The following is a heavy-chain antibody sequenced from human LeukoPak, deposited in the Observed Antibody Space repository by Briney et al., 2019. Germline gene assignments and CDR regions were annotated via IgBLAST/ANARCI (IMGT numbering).Heavy chain of an antibody. CDR3: STNRGQVLDF. D-gene: IGHD3-10*01. V-gene: IGHV1-69*04. J-gene: IGHJ4*02. CDR2: IIPVLDIR. Sequence: SSVKVSCKASGGTSTNYAIDWVRQAPGQGLEWMGRIIPVLDIRNYAQKFQGRVTFTADTSTSTTSLELSSLKFNDTAVYYCSTNRGQVLDFWGVGTLVTVSS. CDR1: GGTSTNYA.